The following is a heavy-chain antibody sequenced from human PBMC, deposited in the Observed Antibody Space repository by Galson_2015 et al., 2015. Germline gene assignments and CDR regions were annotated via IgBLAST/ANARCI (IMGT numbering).Heavy chain of an antibody. Sequence: QSGAEVKKPGEFLKISCKASGYSFNSYWIGWVRQMPGKGLEWIGIIFPGDSDTRYSPSFQGQVIISVDKSIDTAYLQWNSLKASDTAIYYCARRRGGTYLDFWGPGTLVTVSS. CDR3: ARRRGGTYLDF. CDR2: IFPGDSDT. V-gene: IGHV5-51*01. CDR1: GYSFNSYW. J-gene: IGHJ4*02.